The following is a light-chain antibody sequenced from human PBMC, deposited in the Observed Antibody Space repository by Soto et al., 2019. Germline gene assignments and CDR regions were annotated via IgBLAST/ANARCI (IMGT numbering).Light chain of an antibody. J-gene: IGLJ3*02. CDR3: RSYPGSHTWV. Sequence: QSALTQPRSVSGSPGQSVTISCTGTNSDIGNYNYVSWYQQHPGKAPKVMIYDVSKRPSGVPDRFSGSKSGNTASLTISGLKAEDEADYYCRSYPGSHTWVFGGGTKVTVL. CDR1: NSDIGNYNY. V-gene: IGLV2-11*01. CDR2: DVS.